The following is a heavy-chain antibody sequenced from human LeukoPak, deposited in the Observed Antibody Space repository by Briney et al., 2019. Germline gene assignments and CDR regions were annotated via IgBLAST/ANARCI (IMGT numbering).Heavy chain of an antibody. Sequence: AASVKVSCKASGGTFSSYAISWVRQAPGQGLEGMEGIIPIFGTANYAQKFQGRVTITADESTSTAYMELSSLRSEDTAVYYCARANSGYGTDAFDIWGQGTMVTVSS. CDR1: GGTFSSYA. D-gene: IGHD5-12*01. J-gene: IGHJ3*02. V-gene: IGHV1-69*01. CDR2: IIPIFGTA. CDR3: ARANSGYGTDAFDI.